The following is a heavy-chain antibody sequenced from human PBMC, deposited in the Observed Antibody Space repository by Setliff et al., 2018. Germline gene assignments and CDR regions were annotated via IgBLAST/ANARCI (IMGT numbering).Heavy chain of an antibody. CDR2: VDWDDDK. D-gene: IGHD3-22*01. CDR3: ARDSREYYFDY. V-gene: IGHV2-70*04. Sequence: SGPTLVNPTQTLTLTCTYSGFSFGISGMRLSWIRQAPGKALEWPARVDWDDDKFYSTSLATRLTISKDTFKNQVILTMTNMDPADTATYFCARDSREYYFDYWGQGILVTVSS. CDR1: GFSFGISGMR. J-gene: IGHJ4*02.